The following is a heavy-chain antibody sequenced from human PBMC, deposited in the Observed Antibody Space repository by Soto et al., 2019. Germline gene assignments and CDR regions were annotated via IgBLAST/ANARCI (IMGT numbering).Heavy chain of an antibody. Sequence: GGSLRLSCAASGFIFSNYAMHWVRQAPGKGLEWVVVISKDGSSKHSADSVKGRFSISRDNSKNTLYLQMDSLRAEDTAIYYCARDGYTYGFLDYWRHGTLVTVSS. CDR3: ARDGYTYGFLDY. J-gene: IGHJ4*01. D-gene: IGHD5-18*01. CDR1: GFIFSNYA. CDR2: ISKDGSSK. V-gene: IGHV3-30*03.